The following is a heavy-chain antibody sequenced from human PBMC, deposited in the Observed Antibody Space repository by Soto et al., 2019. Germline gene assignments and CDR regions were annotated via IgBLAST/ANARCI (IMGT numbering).Heavy chain of an antibody. Sequence: ASVKVSCKASGYTFTGYYMHWVRQAPGQGLEWKGWINPNSGGTNYAQKFQGWVTMTRDTSISTAYMELSRLRSDDTAVYYCARDSEAGLWFGELLKGVGWFDPWGQGTLVTVSS. D-gene: IGHD3-10*01. CDR2: INPNSGGT. J-gene: IGHJ5*02. V-gene: IGHV1-2*04. CDR3: ARDSEAGLWFGELLKGVGWFDP. CDR1: GYTFTGYY.